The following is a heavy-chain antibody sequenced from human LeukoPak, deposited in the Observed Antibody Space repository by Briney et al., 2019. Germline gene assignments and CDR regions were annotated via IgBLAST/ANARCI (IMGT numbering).Heavy chain of an antibody. J-gene: IGHJ4*02. Sequence: ASVKVSCKASGYTFTSYGISWVRQAPGQGLEWMGWISAYNGNTNYAQKLQGRVTMTTDTFTSTAYMELRSLRSDDTAVYYCARGSYVWGSYRPEATFDFDYWGQGTLVTVSS. CDR2: ISAYNGNT. D-gene: IGHD3-16*02. V-gene: IGHV1-18*01. CDR1: GYTFTSYG. CDR3: ARGSYVWGSYRPEATFDFDY.